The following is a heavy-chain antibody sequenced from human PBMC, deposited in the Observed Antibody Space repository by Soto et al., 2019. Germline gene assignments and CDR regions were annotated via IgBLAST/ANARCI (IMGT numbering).Heavy chain of an antibody. CDR2: INPSGGST. CDR1: GYTFTSDY. V-gene: IGHV1-46*04. CDR3: ARVLDDFWSSMDV. D-gene: IGHD3-3*01. J-gene: IGHJ6*02. Sequence: QVQLGQSGAEVKKPGASVKVSCKASGYTFTSDYMHWVRQAPGQGLEWMGIINPSGGSTSYAQKLQGRVTMTRDTSTSTGYRELSSLRSEDTAEYYWARVLDDFWSSMDVWGQGTTVTVSS.